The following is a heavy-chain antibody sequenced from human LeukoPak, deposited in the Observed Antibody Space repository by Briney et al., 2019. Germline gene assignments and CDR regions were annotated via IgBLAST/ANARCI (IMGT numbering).Heavy chain of an antibody. CDR3: AKGLRTGVGPYMGYHYYMDV. CDR2: ISGTGDST. Sequence: GGSLRLSCAASGFTFSSYAMSWVRQAPGKGLEWVSAISGTGDSTYYADSVKGRFTISRDNSYNTVSLQMNSLRDEDTGVYYCAKGLRTGVGPYMGYHYYMDVWGKGATVTVSS. D-gene: IGHD3-16*01. CDR1: GFTFSSYA. V-gene: IGHV3-23*01. J-gene: IGHJ6*03.